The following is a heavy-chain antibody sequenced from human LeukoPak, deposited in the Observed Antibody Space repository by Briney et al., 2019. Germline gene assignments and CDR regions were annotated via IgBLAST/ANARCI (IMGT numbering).Heavy chain of an antibody. CDR1: GYTFTSYW. CDR2: IDLSDSYT. CDR3: ARHDYDSSGYYH. D-gene: IGHD3-22*01. V-gene: IGHV5-10-1*01. J-gene: IGHJ4*02. Sequence: GESLKISCKGSGYTFTSYWISWVRQMPGKGLEWMGRIDLSDSYTNYSPSFQGHVTISADMSISTVYLHWSSLKASDTAMYYCARHDYDSSGYYHWGQGTLVTVSS.